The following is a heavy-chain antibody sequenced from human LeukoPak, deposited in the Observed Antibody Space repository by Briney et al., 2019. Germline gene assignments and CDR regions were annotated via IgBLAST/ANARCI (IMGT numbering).Heavy chain of an antibody. Sequence: RASVTVSCKASGYTFTSYDISWVRQAPGQGLEWMGWMNPNSGNTGYAQKFQGRVTITRNTSISTAYMELSSLRSEDTAVYYCARGPYCGGDCYSDYWGQGTLVTVSS. CDR2: MNPNSGNT. V-gene: IGHV1-8*03. D-gene: IGHD2-21*02. J-gene: IGHJ4*02. CDR1: GYTFTSYD. CDR3: ARGPYCGGDCYSDY.